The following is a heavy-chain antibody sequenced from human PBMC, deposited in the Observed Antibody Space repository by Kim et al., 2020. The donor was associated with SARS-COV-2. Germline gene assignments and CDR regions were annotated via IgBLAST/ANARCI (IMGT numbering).Heavy chain of an antibody. CDR3: ARGLGTVVSLRNWFDP. CDR1: GFTFSSYG. D-gene: IGHD2-15*01. Sequence: GGSLRLSCAASGFTFSSYGMHWVRQAPGKGLEWVAVIWYDGSNKYYADSVKGRFTISRDNSKNTLYLQMNSLRAEDTAVYYCARGLGTVVSLRNWFDPWGQGTLVTVSS. CDR2: IWYDGSNK. V-gene: IGHV3-33*01. J-gene: IGHJ5*02.